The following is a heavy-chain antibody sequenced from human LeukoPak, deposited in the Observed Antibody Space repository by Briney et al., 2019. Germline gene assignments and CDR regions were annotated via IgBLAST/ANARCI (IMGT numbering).Heavy chain of an antibody. CDR1: GYSISSGYY. Sequence: PSETLSLTCAVSGYSISSGYYWGWIRQPPGKGLEWIGSIYHSGSTYYNPSLKSRVTISVDTSKNQFSLKLSSVPAADTALYYCPRRGGNIDYWGQGTLVTVSS. J-gene: IGHJ4*02. CDR3: PRRGGNIDY. CDR2: IYHSGST. D-gene: IGHD2-15*01. V-gene: IGHV4-38-2*01.